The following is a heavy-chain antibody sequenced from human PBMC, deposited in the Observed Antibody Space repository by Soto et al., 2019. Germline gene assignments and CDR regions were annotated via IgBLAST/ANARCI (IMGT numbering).Heavy chain of an antibody. CDR3: ARFGGVFPYYYYYMDV. CDR1: GYTFTSYD. D-gene: IGHD6-13*01. J-gene: IGHJ6*03. CDR2: MNPNSGNT. V-gene: IGHV1-8*01. Sequence: QVQLVQSGAEVKKPGASVKVSCKASGYTFTSYDINWVRQAPGQGLEWMGWMNPNSGNTGYAQKFQGRVTMTRNTSISTAYMELSSLRSEDTAVYYCARFGGVFPYYYYYMDVWGKGTTVTVAS.